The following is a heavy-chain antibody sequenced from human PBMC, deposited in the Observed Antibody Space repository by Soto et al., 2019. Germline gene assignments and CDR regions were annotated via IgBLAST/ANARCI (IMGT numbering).Heavy chain of an antibody. CDR3: ARVPGGLVVAATPLYCLDV. V-gene: IGHV4-30-4*01. D-gene: IGHD2-15*01. CDR1: GGSISSGDYY. CDR2: IYYSGST. Sequence: SETLSLTCTVSGGSISSGDYYWSWIRQPPGKGLEWIGYIYYSGSTYYNPSLKSRVTISVDTSKNQFSLKLSSVTAADTAVYYCARVPGGLVVAATPLYCLDVWGPGTTVTVSS. J-gene: IGHJ6*02.